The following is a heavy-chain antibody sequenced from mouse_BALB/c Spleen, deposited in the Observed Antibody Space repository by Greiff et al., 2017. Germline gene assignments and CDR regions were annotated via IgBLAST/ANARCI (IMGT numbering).Heavy chain of an antibody. Sequence: EVQLVESGGGLVQPGGSLRLSCATSGFTFTDYYMSWVRQPPGKALEWLGFIRNKANGYTTEYSASVKGRFTISRDNSQSILYLQMNTLRAEDSATYYCARDPDYGSSYGAMDYWGQGTSVTVSS. CDR3: ARDPDYGSSYGAMDY. CDR2: IRNKANGYTT. V-gene: IGHV7-3*02. D-gene: IGHD1-1*01. CDR1: GFTFTDYY. J-gene: IGHJ4*01.